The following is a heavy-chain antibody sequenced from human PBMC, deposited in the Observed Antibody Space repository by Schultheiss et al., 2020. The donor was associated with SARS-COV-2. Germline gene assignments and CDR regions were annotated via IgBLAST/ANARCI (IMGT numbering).Heavy chain of an antibody. CDR2: IWYDGSNK. V-gene: IGHV3-33*01. J-gene: IGHJ4*02. D-gene: IGHD5-24*01. CDR3: ARDEDGYNSDY. CDR1: GFTFSSYG. Sequence: GGSLRLSCAASGFTFSSYGMHWVRQAPGKGLEWVAVIWYDGSNKYYADSVKGRFTISRDNSKNTLYLQMNSLRAEDTAVYYCARDEDGYNSDYWGQGTLVTVSS.